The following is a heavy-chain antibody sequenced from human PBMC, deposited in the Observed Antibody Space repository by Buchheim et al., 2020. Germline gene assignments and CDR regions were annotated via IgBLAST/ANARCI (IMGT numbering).Heavy chain of an antibody. V-gene: IGHV3-23*01. CDR3: AKVLGYCSSTSCYGLDY. J-gene: IGHJ4*02. Sequence: EVQLLESGGGLVQPGGSLRLSCAASGFTFSSYAMSWVRQAPGKGLEWVSAISGSGGSTYYADCVKGRFTISRDNSKNTLYLQMNSLRAEDTAVYYCAKVLGYCSSTSCYGLDYWGQGTL. CDR2: ISGSGGST. CDR1: GFTFSSYA. D-gene: IGHD2-2*01.